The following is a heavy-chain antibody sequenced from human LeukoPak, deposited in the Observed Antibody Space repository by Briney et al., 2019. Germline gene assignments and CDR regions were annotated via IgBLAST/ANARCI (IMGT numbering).Heavy chain of an antibody. CDR3: TRDSYHFDY. Sequence: GGSLRLSCTASGFTFGDCAMSWVRQAPGKGLEWVGFIRSKAYGGTTEYAASVKGRFTISRDDSKSIAYLQMNSLKTEDTAVYYCTRDSYHFDYWGQGTLVTVSS. D-gene: IGHD5-18*01. CDR2: IRSKAYGGTT. CDR1: GFTFGDCA. J-gene: IGHJ4*02. V-gene: IGHV3-49*04.